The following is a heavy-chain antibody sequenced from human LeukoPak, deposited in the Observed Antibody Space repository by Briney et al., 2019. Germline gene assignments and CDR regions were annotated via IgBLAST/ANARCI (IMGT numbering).Heavy chain of an antibody. CDR2: IRYDGGNK. J-gene: IGHJ5*02. V-gene: IGHV3-30*02. CDR3: ARDRGPYDSSGYYL. CDR1: GFTFSSFG. Sequence: GGSLRLSCTASGFTFSSFGMHWVRQAPGKGLEWLTFIRYDGGNKYYADSMKGRFTISRDNAKNSLYLQMNSLRAEDTAVYYCARDRGPYDSSGYYLWGQGTLVTVSS. D-gene: IGHD3-22*01.